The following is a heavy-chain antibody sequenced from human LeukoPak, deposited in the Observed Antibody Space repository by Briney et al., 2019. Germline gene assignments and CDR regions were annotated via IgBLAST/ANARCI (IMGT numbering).Heavy chain of an antibody. CDR2: ISSSSNII. D-gene: IGHD3-10*01. V-gene: IGHV3-48*01. CDR1: GFTLSNYN. J-gene: IGHJ4*02. CDR3: ARDLSGSADY. Sequence: GGSLRLSCAASGFTLSNYNMNWVRQAPGKGLEWISYISSSSNIIYYPDSVKGRFTISRDNAKNSLYLQMNSLRVEDTAVYYCARDLSGSADYWGQGTLVTVSS.